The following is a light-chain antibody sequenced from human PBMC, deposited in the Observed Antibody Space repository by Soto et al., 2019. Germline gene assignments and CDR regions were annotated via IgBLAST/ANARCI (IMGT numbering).Light chain of an antibody. J-gene: IGLJ2*01. CDR1: TGAVTSGYY. CDR2: STS. V-gene: IGLV7-43*01. Sequence: QAVVTQEPSLTVSPGGTVTLTCASSTGAVTSGYYPNWFQQKPGQAPRALIHSTSYKHSWTPARFSGSLLGGKAALTLSGVQPVDEAEYYCLLYYGGAQVVFGGEAKLTVL. CDR3: LLYYGGAQVV.